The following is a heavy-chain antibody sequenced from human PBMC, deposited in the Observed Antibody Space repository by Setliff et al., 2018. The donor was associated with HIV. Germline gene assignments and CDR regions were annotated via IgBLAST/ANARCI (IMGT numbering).Heavy chain of an antibody. D-gene: IGHD2-21*02. CDR3: SRQRVTAIWGADFY. J-gene: IGHJ4*02. CDR1: GFTFSTYA. Sequence: GGSLRLSCAVSGFTFSTYAMSWVRQAPGKGLEWVSAITAGGGSTYYADSVKGRFTISRDNSKNTLYLQMNSLKTEDTAVYYCSRQRVTAIWGADFYWGQGTLVTVSS. CDR2: ITAGGGST. V-gene: IGHV3-23*01.